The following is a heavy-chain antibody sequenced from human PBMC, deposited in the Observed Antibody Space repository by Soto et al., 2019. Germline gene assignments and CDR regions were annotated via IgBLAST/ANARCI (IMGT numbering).Heavy chain of an antibody. CDR2: IYYSGST. CDR1: GGSISSYY. Sequence: SETLSLTCTVSGGSISSYYWSWIRQPPGKGLEWIGYIYYSGSTNYNPSLKSRVTISVDTSKNQFSLKLSSVTAADTAVYYCARGRKQLVGGAAFFDYWGQGTLVTVSS. J-gene: IGHJ4*02. CDR3: ARGRKQLVGGAAFFDY. V-gene: IGHV4-59*12. D-gene: IGHD6-6*01.